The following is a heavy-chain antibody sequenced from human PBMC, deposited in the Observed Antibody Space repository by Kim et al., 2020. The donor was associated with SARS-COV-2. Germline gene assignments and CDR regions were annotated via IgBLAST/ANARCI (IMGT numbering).Heavy chain of an antibody. Sequence: ASVKVSCRASGYSFTTYGISWVRQAPGQGLEWMGWINTDTGNPTYAQAFTRRFVFSVDTSVTTAYLQISSLEAEDTALYYCARVIWGTYRYTDYWGQGTLVTVSS. J-gene: IGHJ4*02. CDR1: GYSFTTYG. CDR2: INTDTGNP. CDR3: ARVIWGTYRYTDY. D-gene: IGHD3-16*02. V-gene: IGHV7-4-1*02.